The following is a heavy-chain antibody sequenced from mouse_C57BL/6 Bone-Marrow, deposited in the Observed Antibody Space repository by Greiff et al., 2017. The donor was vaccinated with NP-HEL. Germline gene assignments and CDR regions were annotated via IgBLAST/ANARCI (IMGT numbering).Heavy chain of an antibody. V-gene: IGHV2-9-1*01. CDR2: IWTGGGT. CDR1: GFSLTSYA. D-gene: IGHD2-4*01. J-gene: IGHJ4*01. CDR3: ARNYDYDEVYAMDY. Sequence: VKLMASGPGLVAPSQSLSITCTVSGFSLTSYAISWVRQPPGKGLEWLGVIWTGGGTNYNSALKSRLSISKDNSKSQVFLKMNSLQTDDTARYYCARNYDYDEVYAMDYWGQGTSVTVSS.